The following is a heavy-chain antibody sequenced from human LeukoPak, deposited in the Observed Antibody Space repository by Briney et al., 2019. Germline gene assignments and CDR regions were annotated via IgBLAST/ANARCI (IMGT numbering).Heavy chain of an antibody. CDR1: GFAFNYAW. V-gene: IGHV3-15*01. CDR2: IRCKRDGGTT. CDR3: TSHGYFACARVAFFHY. J-gene: IGHJ4*02. D-gene: IGHD5-24*01. Sequence: GVSLRLSCAASGFAFNYAWMSWVSQAPGKGLEWFGRIRCKRDGGTTDYAAPVKDRFTISRDDSKNTLFLQMNSLKTEDTAVYYCTSHGYFACARVAFFHYWGQGTLVTVSS.